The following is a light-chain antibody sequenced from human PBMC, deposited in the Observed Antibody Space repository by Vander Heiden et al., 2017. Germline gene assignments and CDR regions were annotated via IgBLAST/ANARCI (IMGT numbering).Light chain of an antibody. V-gene: IGKV1-9*01. J-gene: IGKJ2*01. CDR1: QGISSY. CDR3: QHLNSYPMYT. CDR2: AAS. Sequence: DIQFTHSPAFLSASVGDRVTITCRTSQGISSYLAWHQQTPGKAPKLLIYAASTLPSGLPSRFSGSASGTEFTLTISLLHPEDFATYYCQHLNSYPMYTFGQGTKLEIK.